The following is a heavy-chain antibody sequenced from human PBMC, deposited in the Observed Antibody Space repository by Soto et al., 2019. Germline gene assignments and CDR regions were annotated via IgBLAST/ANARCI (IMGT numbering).Heavy chain of an antibody. Sequence: QVQLVQSGAEVKKPGASVKVSCKAFGYTFTTYGITWVRQAPGQGLEWMGWINTYNHNTYYAQKIQGRLTMTTDTSTSTAYMALGGLRSADSSIYCCARAEKWVPGTRGVYWAEGPVVTVPS. J-gene: IGHJ1*01. CDR3: ARAEKWVPGTRGVY. D-gene: IGHD1-7*01. V-gene: IGHV1-18*04. CDR1: GYTFTTYG. CDR2: INTYNHNT.